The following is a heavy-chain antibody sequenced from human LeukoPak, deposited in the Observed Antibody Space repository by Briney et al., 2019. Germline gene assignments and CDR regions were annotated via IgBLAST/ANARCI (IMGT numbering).Heavy chain of an antibody. Sequence: ATVKVSCKASGYTFTGYYMHWVRQAPGQGLEWMGWINPNSGGTNYAQKFQGRVTMTRDTSISTAYMELSRLRSDDTAVYYCAIDYDYSNYRYFDYWGQGTLVTVSS. CDR3: AIDYDYSNYRYFDY. CDR2: INPNSGGT. J-gene: IGHJ4*02. D-gene: IGHD4-11*01. V-gene: IGHV1-2*02. CDR1: GYTFTGYY.